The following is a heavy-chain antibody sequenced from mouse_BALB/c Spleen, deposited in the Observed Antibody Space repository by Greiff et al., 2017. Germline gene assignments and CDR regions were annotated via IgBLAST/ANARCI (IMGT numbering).Heavy chain of an antibody. CDR3: ARDSSGYGFAY. CDR2: IWAGGST. D-gene: IGHD3-1*01. J-gene: IGHJ3*01. Sequence: VQRVESGPGLVAPSQSLSITCTVSGFSLSRYSVHWVRQPPGKGLEWLGVIWAGGSTNYNSALMSRLSISKDNSKSQVFLKMNSLQTDDTAMYYCARDSSGYGFAYWGQGTLVTVSA. V-gene: IGHV2-9*02. CDR1: GFSLSRYS.